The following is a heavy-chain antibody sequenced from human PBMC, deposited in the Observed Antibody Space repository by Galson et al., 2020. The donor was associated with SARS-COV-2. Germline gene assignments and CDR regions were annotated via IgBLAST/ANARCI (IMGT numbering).Heavy chain of an antibody. D-gene: IGHD3-3*01. J-gene: IGHJ6*02. V-gene: IGHV1-3*01. CDR3: ARATIFGLAYGGMDV. CDR2: INAANGNT. Sequence: ASVKVSCKASGYTFTRYTMQWVRQAPGQRLEWIGWINAANGNTDYSQKFQGRVTFTRDTSASTVYMELYSLRSEDTAVYYCARATIFGLAYGGMDVWGQGTTVTVSS. CDR1: GYTFTRYT.